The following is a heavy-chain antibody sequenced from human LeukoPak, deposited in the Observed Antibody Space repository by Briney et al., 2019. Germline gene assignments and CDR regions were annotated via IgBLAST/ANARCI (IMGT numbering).Heavy chain of an antibody. D-gene: IGHD4-23*01. CDR1: GFTFSSYD. CDR2: IRPSGGST. CDR3: AKDPYGGNSGPYNWFDP. Sequence: PGGSLRLSCAASGFTFSSYDMTWVRQAPGRGLEWVSSIRPSGGSTYYADSVKGRFTISRDNSKNTLYLQMNSLRVEDTAVYYCAKDPYGGNSGPYNWFDPWGQGTLVTVSS. J-gene: IGHJ5*02. V-gene: IGHV3-23*01.